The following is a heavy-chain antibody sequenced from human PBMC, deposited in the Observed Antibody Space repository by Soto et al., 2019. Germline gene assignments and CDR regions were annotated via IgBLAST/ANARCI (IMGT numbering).Heavy chain of an antibody. CDR1: GGSISSSSYY. D-gene: IGHD3-9*01. V-gene: IGHV4-39*01. J-gene: IGHJ6*03. CDR2: IYYSGST. CDR3: ARSCPPLLRYFDWTSYGGYYYYMDV. Sequence: SETLSLTCTVSGGSISSSSYYWGWIRQPPGKGLEWIGSIYYSGSTYYNPSLKSRVTISVDTSKNQFSLKLSSVTAADTAVYYCARSCPPLLRYFDWTSYGGYYYYMDVWGKGTTVTVSS.